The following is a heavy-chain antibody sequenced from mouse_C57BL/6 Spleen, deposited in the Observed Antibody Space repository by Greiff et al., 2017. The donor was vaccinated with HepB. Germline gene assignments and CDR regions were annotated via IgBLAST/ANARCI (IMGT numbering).Heavy chain of an antibody. D-gene: IGHD2-3*01. J-gene: IGHJ3*01. V-gene: IGHV5-6*01. Sequence: EVKLVESGGDLVKPGGSLKLSCAASGFTFSSYGMSWVRQTPDKRLEWVATISSGGSYTYYPDSVKGRFTISRDNAKNTLYLQMSSLKSEDTAMYYCARQDDGYPFAYWGQGTLVTVSA. CDR2: ISSGGSYT. CDR1: GFTFSSYG. CDR3: ARQDDGYPFAY.